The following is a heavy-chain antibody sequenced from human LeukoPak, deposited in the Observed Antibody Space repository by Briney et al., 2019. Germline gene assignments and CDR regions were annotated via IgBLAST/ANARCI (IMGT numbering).Heavy chain of an antibody. CDR3: ARGFYSWNYGYAFDI. V-gene: IGHV1-2*02. CDR1: GHTFTGYY. D-gene: IGHD1-7*01. Sequence: ASVKVSCKASGHTFTGYYMHWVRQAPGQGLEWMGWINPNSGGTNYAQKFQGRVTMTRDTSISTAYMELSRLRSDDTAVYYCARGFYSWNYGYAFDIWCQGTMVTVSS. CDR2: INPNSGGT. J-gene: IGHJ3*02.